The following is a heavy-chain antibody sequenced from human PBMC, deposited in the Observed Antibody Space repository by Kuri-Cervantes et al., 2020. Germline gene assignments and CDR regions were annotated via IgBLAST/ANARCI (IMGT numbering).Heavy chain of an antibody. CDR3: ARGGNSSSWYWWFDP. CDR1: GFTFSSYS. Sequence: GESLKISCAASGFTFSSYSMNWVRQAPGKGLEWVSSISSSSSYIYYADSVKGRFTISRDNAKNSLYLQMNSLRAEDTAVYYCARGGNSSSWYWWFDPWGQGTLVTVSS. D-gene: IGHD6-13*01. CDR2: ISSSSSYI. J-gene: IGHJ5*02. V-gene: IGHV3-21*01.